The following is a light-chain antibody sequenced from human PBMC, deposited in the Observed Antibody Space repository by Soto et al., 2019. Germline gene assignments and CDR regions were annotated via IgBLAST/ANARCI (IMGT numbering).Light chain of an antibody. Sequence: DLQMTQSPSSLSASVGDRVTITCRARQGIRNDLGWYQQKPGKAHKRLIYAASSLQSGDPSRCSGSGFGTYLTRTISSLQPEEFQTYDGVQHNSYPFAVGRAPRVD. CDR3: VQHNSYPFA. J-gene: IGKJ3*01. V-gene: IGKV1-17*01. CDR1: QGIRND. CDR2: AAS.